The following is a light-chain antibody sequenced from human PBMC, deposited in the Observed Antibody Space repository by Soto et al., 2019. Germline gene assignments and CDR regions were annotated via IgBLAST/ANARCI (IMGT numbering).Light chain of an antibody. Sequence: AIRMTQSPSSLSASTGDRVTITCRASQGISSYLAWYQQKPGKAPKLLIYAASTLQSGVPSRFSGSGSGTDFTPTISSLQSEDFATYYCQQYYSYPLTFGGGTKVEIK. J-gene: IGKJ4*01. V-gene: IGKV1-8*01. CDR1: QGISSY. CDR3: QQYYSYPLT. CDR2: AAS.